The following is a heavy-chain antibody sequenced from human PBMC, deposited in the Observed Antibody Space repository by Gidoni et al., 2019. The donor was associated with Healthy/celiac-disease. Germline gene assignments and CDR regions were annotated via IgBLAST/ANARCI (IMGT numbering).Heavy chain of an antibody. V-gene: IGHV4-38-2*02. CDR2: IYHSGST. CDR1: GYSISSGYY. J-gene: IGHJ4*02. Sequence: QAQLQVSGPGLVTPSATLSLTCAGSGYSISSGYYWGWIRQPPGQGLEWIRSIYHSGSTYYNPSLKSRVTISVDTSKNQFSLKRSSVTAADTAVYYCARDGRTYYFDYWGQGTLVTVSS. CDR3: ARDGRTYYFDY.